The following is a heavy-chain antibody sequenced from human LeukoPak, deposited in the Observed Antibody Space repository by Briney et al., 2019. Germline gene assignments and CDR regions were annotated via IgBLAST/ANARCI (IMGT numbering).Heavy chain of an antibody. V-gene: IGHV4-59*01. CDR1: GGSISSYY. CDR3: ARGPPGHILGVVVPAAISGFDP. D-gene: IGHD2-2*01. Sequence: SETLSLTCTVSGGSISSYYWSWIRQPPGKGLEWIGYIYYSGSTNDNPSLKSRVTISVDTSKNQFSLKLSSVTAADTAVYYCARGPPGHILGVVVPAAISGFDPWAQGTLVTVS. J-gene: IGHJ5*02. CDR2: IYYSGST.